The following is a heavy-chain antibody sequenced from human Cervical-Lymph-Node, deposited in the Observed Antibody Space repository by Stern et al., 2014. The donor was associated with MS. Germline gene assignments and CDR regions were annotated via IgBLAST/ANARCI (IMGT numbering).Heavy chain of an antibody. CDR3: SKDGRDGYLDY. J-gene: IGHJ4*02. V-gene: IGHV3-30*18. CDR1: GFTFSSYG. Sequence: VHLVESGGGVVQPGRSLRLSCAASGFTFSSYGMHWVRQAPGKGLEWVAVISYDGSNKYYADSVKGRFTISRDNSKNTLYLQMNSLRAEDTAVYYCSKDGRDGYLDYWGQGTLVTVSS. D-gene: IGHD5-24*01. CDR2: ISYDGSNK.